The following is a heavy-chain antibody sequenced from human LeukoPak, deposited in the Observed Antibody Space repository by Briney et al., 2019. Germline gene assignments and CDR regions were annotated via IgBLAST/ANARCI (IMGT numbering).Heavy chain of an antibody. CDR1: GFTFSSYG. CDR3: ARDPYSSGWYGWFDP. D-gene: IGHD6-19*01. CDR2: IWYDGSNK. J-gene: IGHJ5*02. V-gene: IGHV3-33*01. Sequence: GRSLRLSCAASGFTFSSYGMHWVRQAPGKGLEWEAVIWYDGSNKYYADSVKGRFTISRDNSKNTLYLQMNSLRAEDTAVYYCARDPYSSGWYGWFDPWGQGTLVTVSS.